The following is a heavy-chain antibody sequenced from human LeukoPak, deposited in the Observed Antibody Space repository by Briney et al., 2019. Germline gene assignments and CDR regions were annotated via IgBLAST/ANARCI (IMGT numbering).Heavy chain of an antibody. Sequence: PGGSLRLSCAASGFTFSSYEMNWLRQDPGKGLEWVSYISSSGSTIYYADSVKGRFTISRDNAKNSLYLQMNSLRAEDTAVYYCAELGITMIGGVWGKGTTVTISS. CDR1: GFTFSSYE. J-gene: IGHJ6*04. D-gene: IGHD3-10*02. CDR2: ISSSGSTI. V-gene: IGHV3-48*03. CDR3: AELGITMIGGV.